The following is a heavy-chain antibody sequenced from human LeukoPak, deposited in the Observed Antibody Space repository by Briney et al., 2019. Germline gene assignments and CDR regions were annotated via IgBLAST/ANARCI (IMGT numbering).Heavy chain of an antibody. Sequence: SGGSLRLSCAASGFTFSNNWMHWVRQAPGKGLVWVSRINIDGSSTSYADSVKGRFTISRDNAKNTLYLQMNSLRAEDTAVYYCASLSYPFGWGQGTLVTVSS. V-gene: IGHV3-74*01. D-gene: IGHD3-16*02. CDR1: GFTFSNNW. CDR3: ASLSYPFG. CDR2: INIDGSST. J-gene: IGHJ4*02.